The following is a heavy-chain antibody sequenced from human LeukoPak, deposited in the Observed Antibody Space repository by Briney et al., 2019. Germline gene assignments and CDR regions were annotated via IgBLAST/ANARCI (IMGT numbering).Heavy chain of an antibody. V-gene: IGHV1-3*01. Sequence: ASVKVSCKASGYTFITHAVHWLRRAPGQRLEWMGWINAGNGNTKYSQKFQGRVTITRDTSASTAYMELSSLRSEDTAVYYCARDPDYGDYFDYWGQGTLVTVSS. J-gene: IGHJ4*02. CDR2: INAGNGNT. CDR3: ARDPDYGDYFDY. CDR1: GYTFITHA. D-gene: IGHD4-17*01.